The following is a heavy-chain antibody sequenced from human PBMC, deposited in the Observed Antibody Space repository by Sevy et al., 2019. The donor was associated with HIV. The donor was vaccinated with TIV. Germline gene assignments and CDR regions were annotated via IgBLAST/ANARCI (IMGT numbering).Heavy chain of an antibody. CDR1: GITFSSAW. D-gene: IGHD4-4*01. CDR2: IKSETDGGAA. Sequence: GGSLRLSCAASGITFSSAWMSWVRLVPGKGLEWLGRIKSETDGGAADYAAAVKGRFNISRDDSKETLYLQLNSLKTEDTAVYYCTTDLGFYSSKWGQGTLVTVSS. V-gene: IGHV3-15*01. J-gene: IGHJ4*02. CDR3: TTDLGFYSSK.